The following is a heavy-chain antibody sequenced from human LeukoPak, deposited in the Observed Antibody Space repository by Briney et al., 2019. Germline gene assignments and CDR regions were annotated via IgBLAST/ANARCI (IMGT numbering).Heavy chain of an antibody. V-gene: IGHV1-18*01. Sequence: GASVKVSCKASGYTFTSYGISWVRQAPGQGLEWMGWISAYNGNTNYAQKLQGRVTMTTDTSTSTAYMELRSLRSDDTAVYYCASSILEWLPYLLDYWGQGTLVTVSS. CDR2: ISAYNGNT. CDR3: ASSILEWLPYLLDY. J-gene: IGHJ4*02. CDR1: GYTFTSYG. D-gene: IGHD3-3*01.